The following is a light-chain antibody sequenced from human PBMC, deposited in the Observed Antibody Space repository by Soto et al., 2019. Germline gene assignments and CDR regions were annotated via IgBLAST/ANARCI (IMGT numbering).Light chain of an antibody. CDR1: QGIRNY. V-gene: IGKV1-33*01. J-gene: IGKJ4*01. CDR3: QQYDNLPPLT. Sequence: DIQMTQSPSSLSASVGDRVTITCQASQGIRNYLNWYQQKPGKAPKLLIYDASDLETGVPSRFSGSGSGTDFTLTISNLQPEDIATYYCQQYDNLPPLTFGGGTKVEIK. CDR2: DAS.